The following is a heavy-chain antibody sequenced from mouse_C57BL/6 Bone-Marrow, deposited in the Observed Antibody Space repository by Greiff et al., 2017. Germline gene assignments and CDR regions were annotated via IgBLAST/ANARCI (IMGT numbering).Heavy chain of an antibody. D-gene: IGHD4-1*01. J-gene: IGHJ2*01. CDR3: ARAGPLGRSFDY. Sequence: QVQLQQPGAELVKPGASVKMSCKASGYTFTSSWITWVKQRPGQGLEWIGDISPTSGRTHYNEKFKSKAILTVDTSSNTAYMQRSSLTSEDSAVFDCARAGPLGRSFDYWGQGTTLTVSS. V-gene: IGHV1-55*01. CDR2: ISPTSGRT. CDR1: GYTFTSSW.